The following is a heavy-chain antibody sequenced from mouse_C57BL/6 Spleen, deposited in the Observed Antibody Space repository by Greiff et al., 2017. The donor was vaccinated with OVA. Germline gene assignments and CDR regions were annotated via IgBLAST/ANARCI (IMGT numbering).Heavy chain of an antibody. V-gene: IGHV1-66*01. Sequence: QVQLQQSGPELVKPGASVKISCKASGYSFTSYYIHWVKQRPGQGLEWIGWICPGSGNTKYNEKFKGKATLTADKSSSTAYMQLSSLTSEDSAVYYCYGYDEGYWYFDVWGTGTTVTVSS. CDR3: YGYDEGYWYFDV. CDR1: GYSFTSYY. CDR2: ICPGSGNT. D-gene: IGHD2-2*01. J-gene: IGHJ1*03.